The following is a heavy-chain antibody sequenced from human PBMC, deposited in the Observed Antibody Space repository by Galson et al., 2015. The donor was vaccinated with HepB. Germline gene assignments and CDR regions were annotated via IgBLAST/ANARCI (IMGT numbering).Heavy chain of an antibody. V-gene: IGHV1-69*13. D-gene: IGHD3-3*01. CDR3: ARLDYDFWSGYYGNSISNWFDP. J-gene: IGHJ5*02. CDR1: GGTFSSYA. Sequence: SVKVSCKASGGTFSSYAISWVRQAPGQGLEWMGGIIPIFGTANYAQKFQGRVTITADESTSTAYMELRSLRSDNTAVYYCARLDYDFWSGYYGNSISNWFDPWGQGTLVTVSS. CDR2: IIPIFGTA.